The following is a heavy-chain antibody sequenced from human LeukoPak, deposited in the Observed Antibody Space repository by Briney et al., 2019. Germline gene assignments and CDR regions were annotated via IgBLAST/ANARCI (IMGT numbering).Heavy chain of an antibody. J-gene: IGHJ5*01. Sequence: GGSLRLSCAASGFIFSNYAIHWVRQAPGKGLEWVAAISYDGNTQHYADPVKGRFTISRDNSKSNVYLQIDTLTIEDSAVYYCVKPYPTLTTSSVLDTWGQGTLVTVSS. CDR3: VKPYPTLTTSSVLDT. V-gene: IGHV3-30*18. D-gene: IGHD4-17*01. CDR2: ISYDGNTQ. CDR1: GFIFSNYA.